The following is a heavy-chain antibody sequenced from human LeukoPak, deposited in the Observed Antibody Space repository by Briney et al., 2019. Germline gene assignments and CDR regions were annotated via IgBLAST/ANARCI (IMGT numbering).Heavy chain of an antibody. J-gene: IGHJ4*02. D-gene: IGHD2-2*02. V-gene: IGHV4-34*01. CDR2: INHSGST. Sequence: PSETLSLTCAVYGGSLSGYYWSWIRQTPGKGLEWIGEINHSGSTNYNPSLKSRVTISVDTSKNQFSLKLSSVTAADTAVYYCARGRQVQAAITGSIVDYWGQGTLVSVSS. CDR1: GGSLSGYY. CDR3: ARGRQVQAAITGSIVDY.